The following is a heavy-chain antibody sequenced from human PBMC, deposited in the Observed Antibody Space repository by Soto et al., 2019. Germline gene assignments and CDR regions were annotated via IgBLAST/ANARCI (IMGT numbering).Heavy chain of an antibody. CDR1: GGSISSGGYS. J-gene: IGHJ5*02. CDR2: IYHSGST. Sequence: QLQLQESGSGLVKPSQTLSLTCAVSGGSISSGGYSWSWIRQPPGKGLECIGYIYHSGSTYYNPHLKSRVTVSVDRSKNQFSLKLSSVAAADTALYYCASRPPYYYGAGSYGFDPWGQGTLVTVSS. D-gene: IGHD3-10*01. V-gene: IGHV4-30-2*01. CDR3: ASRPPYYYGAGSYGFDP.